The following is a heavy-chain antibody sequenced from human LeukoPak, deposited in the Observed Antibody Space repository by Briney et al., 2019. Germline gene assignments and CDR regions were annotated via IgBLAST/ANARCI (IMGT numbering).Heavy chain of an antibody. Sequence: GRSLRLSCTVSGFTFGDHAMSWVRQAPGKGLEWAGFIRSKTYGGTTEYAASVKGRFIISRDDSTSIAYLQMNSLKTEDTAVYYCTRGPIQLWLYHGMDVWGQGTTVTVSS. CDR2: IRSKTYGGTT. CDR3: TRGPIQLWLYHGMDV. J-gene: IGHJ6*02. CDR1: GFTFGDHA. V-gene: IGHV3-49*04. D-gene: IGHD5-18*01.